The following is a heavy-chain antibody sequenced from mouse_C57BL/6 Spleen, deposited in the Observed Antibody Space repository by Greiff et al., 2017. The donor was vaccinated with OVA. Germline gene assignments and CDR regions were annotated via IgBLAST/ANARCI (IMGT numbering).Heavy chain of an antibody. Sequence: EVQGVESEGGLVQPGRSMKLSCTASGFTFSDYYMGWVRQAPEKGLEWVANLHYDGSRNYYLASWMSRFIISSYNAKSILYLQMSSLKSDSTATYYCARADDGYDGYFDVWGTGTTLTVSS. J-gene: IGHJ1*03. CDR3: ARADDGYDGYFDV. CDR1: GFTFSDYY. V-gene: IGHV5-16*01. D-gene: IGHD2-2*01. CDR2: LHYDGSRN.